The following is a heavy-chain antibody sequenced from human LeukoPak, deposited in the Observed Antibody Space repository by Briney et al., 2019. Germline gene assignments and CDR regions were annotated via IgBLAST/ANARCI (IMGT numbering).Heavy chain of an antibody. CDR3: ARDYNWNPPSYFYYYYGMDV. Sequence: TSVKVSCKASGFTFTSSAMQWVRQARGQRLEWIGWIVVGSGNTNYAQKFQGRVTITADKSTSTAYVELSSLRSEDTAVYYCARDYNWNPPSYFYYYYGMDVWGQGTTVTVSS. D-gene: IGHD1-20*01. CDR1: GFTFTSSA. V-gene: IGHV1-58*02. CDR2: IVVGSGNT. J-gene: IGHJ6*02.